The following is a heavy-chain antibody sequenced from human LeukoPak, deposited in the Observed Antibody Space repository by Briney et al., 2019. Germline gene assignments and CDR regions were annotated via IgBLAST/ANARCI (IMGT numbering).Heavy chain of an antibody. V-gene: IGHV3-30*03. CDR1: GFTFSSYG. CDR2: ISYDGSNK. Sequence: GRSLRLSCAASGFTFSSYGMHWVRQAPGKGLEWVAVISYDGSNKYYADSVKGRFTISRDNSKNTLYLQMNSLTAEDTAVYYCARFLGSDSSGYFDYWGQGTLLTVSS. CDR3: ARFLGSDSSGYFDY. J-gene: IGHJ4*02. D-gene: IGHD3-22*01.